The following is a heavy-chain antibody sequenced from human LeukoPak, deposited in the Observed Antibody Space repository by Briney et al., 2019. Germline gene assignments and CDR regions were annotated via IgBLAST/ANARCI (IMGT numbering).Heavy chain of an antibody. CDR3: ARDPQYYYGSGSYYNTGIYYYYMDV. D-gene: IGHD3-10*01. V-gene: IGHV1-2*02. J-gene: IGHJ6*03. Sequence: GASVKVSCKASGYTFTGYYMHWVRQAPGQGLEWMGWINPNSGGTNYAQKFQGRVTMTRDTSISTAYMELSRLRSDDTAVYYCARDPQYYYGSGSYYNTGIYYYYMDVWGKGTTVTISS. CDR2: INPNSGGT. CDR1: GYTFTGYY.